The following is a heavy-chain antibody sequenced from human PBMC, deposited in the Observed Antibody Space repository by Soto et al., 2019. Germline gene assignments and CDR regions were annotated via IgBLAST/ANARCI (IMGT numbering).Heavy chain of an antibody. Sequence: QVQLQESGPGLVKPSQTLSLTCSVSGGSFSSDSFIWSWVRQFPGKGLEWIGYINYSGTTYYNPSLRSRITMSVDTSKNQFSLNLSSVTAADTAVYYCASDHNWDGMDVWGQGTTVTVSS. V-gene: IGHV4-31*03. CDR3: ASDHNWDGMDV. J-gene: IGHJ6*02. CDR2: INYSGTT. CDR1: GGSFSSDSFI. D-gene: IGHD3-16*01.